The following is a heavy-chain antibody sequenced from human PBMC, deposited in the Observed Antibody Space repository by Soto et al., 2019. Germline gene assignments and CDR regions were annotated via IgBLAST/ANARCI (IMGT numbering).Heavy chain of an antibody. CDR1: GGSISSGGYY. J-gene: IGHJ4*02. Sequence: SETLSLTCTVSGGSISSGGYYWSWIRQPPGKGLEWIGYIYYSGSTNYNPSLKSRVTISVDTSKNQFSLKLSSVTAADTAVYYCASMAPGYYFDYWGQGTLVTVSS. CDR3: ASMAPGYYFDY. CDR2: IYYSGST. V-gene: IGHV4-61*08. D-gene: IGHD1-1*01.